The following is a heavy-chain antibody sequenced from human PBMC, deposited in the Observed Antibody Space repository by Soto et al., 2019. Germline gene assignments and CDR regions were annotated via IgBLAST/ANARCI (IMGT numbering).Heavy chain of an antibody. J-gene: IGHJ6*02. V-gene: IGHV1-69*01. CDR3: ARVKVDYYGMDV. Sequence: VEVSSEESGGTLSGYAISWVRQAPGQGLEWMGGIIPIFGTANYAQKFQGRVTITADESTSTAYMELSSLRSEDTAVYYCARVKVDYYGMDVCGQGTMVTVSS. D-gene: IGHD2-15*01. CDR1: GGTLSGYA. CDR2: IIPIFGTA.